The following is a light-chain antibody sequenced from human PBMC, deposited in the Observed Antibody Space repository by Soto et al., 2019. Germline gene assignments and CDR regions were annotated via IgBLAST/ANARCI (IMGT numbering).Light chain of an antibody. CDR2: EVS. CDR1: RPDVGGYNF. CDR3: CSYVSSKTYV. Sequence: QSALTQPASVSGSPGQSITISCTGTRPDVGGYNFVSWYQQHPGKAPKLIIYEVSNRPSGVSNRFSGSKSDNTASLTISGLQAEDEADYYCCSYVSSKTYVFGTGTTLTV. V-gene: IGLV2-14*01. J-gene: IGLJ1*01.